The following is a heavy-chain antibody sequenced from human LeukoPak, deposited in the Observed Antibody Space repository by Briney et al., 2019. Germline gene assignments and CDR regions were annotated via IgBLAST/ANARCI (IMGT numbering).Heavy chain of an antibody. CDR2: ISAYNGNT. J-gene: IGHJ6*02. D-gene: IGHD3-9*01. V-gene: IGHV1-18*01. Sequence: GASVKVSCKASGYTFTSYGISWVRQAPGQGLEWMGWISAYNGNTNYAQKLQGRVTTTTDTSTSTAYMELRSLRSDDTAVYYCARDQLLDYDILTGYYNNYYYGMDVWGQGTTVTVSS. CDR1: GYTFTSYG. CDR3: ARDQLLDYDILTGYYNNYYYGMDV.